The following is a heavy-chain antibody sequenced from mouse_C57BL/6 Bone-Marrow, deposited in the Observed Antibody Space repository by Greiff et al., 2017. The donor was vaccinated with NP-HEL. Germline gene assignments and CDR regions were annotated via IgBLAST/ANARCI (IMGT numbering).Heavy chain of an antibody. CDR3: ARRVDSNGFAY. CDR2: IYWDDDK. J-gene: IGHJ3*01. Sequence: QVTLKVCGPGILQSSQTLSLTCSFSGFSLSTSGMGVSWIRQPSGKGLEWLAHIYWDDDKRYNPSLKSRLTISKDTSRNQVFLKITSVDTADTATYYCARRVDSNGFAYWGQGTLVTVSA. D-gene: IGHD2-5*01. CDR1: GFSLSTSGMG. V-gene: IGHV8-12*01.